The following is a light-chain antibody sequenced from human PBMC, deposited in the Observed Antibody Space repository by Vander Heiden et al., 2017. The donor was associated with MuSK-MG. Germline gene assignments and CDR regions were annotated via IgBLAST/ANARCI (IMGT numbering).Light chain of an antibody. V-gene: IGKV1-39*01. Sequence: DIQMTQSPSPLSASLRVRVTISCRASQSISIYLNWYQQQPGKDPKLLIYAASSMQSGVPSRCSGSGSATDFTPTISSLQPADFATYYCRQSYSTTLITFGRGTRLEIK. J-gene: IGKJ5*01. CDR1: QSISIY. CDR3: RQSYSTTLIT. CDR2: AAS.